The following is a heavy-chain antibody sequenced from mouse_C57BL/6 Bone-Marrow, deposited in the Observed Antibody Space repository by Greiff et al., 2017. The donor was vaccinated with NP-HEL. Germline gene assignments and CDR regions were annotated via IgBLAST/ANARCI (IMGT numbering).Heavy chain of an antibody. CDR3: ARGVRRCYYPMDY. D-gene: IGHD2-14*01. Sequence: VQLQQSGAELAKPGASVKLSCKASGYTFTSYWMHWVKQRPGQGLEWIGYINPSSGYTKYNEKFKDKATLTTDKSSSTAYMQLSSLTYEDSAVYYCARGVRRCYYPMDYWGQGTSVTVSS. CDR2: INPSSGYT. CDR1: GYTFTSYW. J-gene: IGHJ4*01. V-gene: IGHV1-7*01.